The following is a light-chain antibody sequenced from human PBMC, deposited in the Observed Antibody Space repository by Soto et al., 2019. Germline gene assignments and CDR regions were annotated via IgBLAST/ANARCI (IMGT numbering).Light chain of an antibody. V-gene: IGLV1-40*01. CDR3: QSYDSSLSGAV. CDR2: DNN. CDR1: SANTGAGYD. J-gene: IGLJ7*01. Sequence: QPAPTQQPSVPGAPGQRVTVACSARSANTGAGYDVHWYQQLPGTAPKLLIYDNNNRPSGVPDRFSGSKSGTSASLAITGLQGEDEADYYCQSYDSSLSGAVFGGGTQLTVL.